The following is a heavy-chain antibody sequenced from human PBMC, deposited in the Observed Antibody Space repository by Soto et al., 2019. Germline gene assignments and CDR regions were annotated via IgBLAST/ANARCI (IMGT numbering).Heavy chain of an antibody. CDR2: IKHDTSEA. V-gene: IGHV3-7*03. CDR1: GFKFSDYW. J-gene: IGHJ6*02. CDR3: ARERSALPGARDAMDV. D-gene: IGHD1-26*01. Sequence: DVQLVESGGGLVQPGRSLRLSCAASGFKFSDYWMSWVRQAPGKGLEWVGNIKHDTSEAHYADSVKGRFTITRDNIKNFLFLQMNGLRSDDTASYYCARERSALPGARDAMDVWGQGTTVTVSS.